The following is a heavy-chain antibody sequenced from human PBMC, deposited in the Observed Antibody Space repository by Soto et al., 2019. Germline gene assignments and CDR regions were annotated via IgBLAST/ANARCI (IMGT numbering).Heavy chain of an antibody. J-gene: IGHJ3*02. Sequence: QVQLVQSGAEVKKPGSSVKVSCKASGGTFSSYTISWVRQAPGQGLEWMGRIIPILGIANYAQKFQGRVTITADKSTSTAYMELSSLRSEDTDVYYCAREPDSSGYYPHDAFDIWGQGTMVTVSS. CDR3: AREPDSSGYYPHDAFDI. CDR1: GGTFSSYT. CDR2: IIPILGIA. V-gene: IGHV1-69*08. D-gene: IGHD3-22*01.